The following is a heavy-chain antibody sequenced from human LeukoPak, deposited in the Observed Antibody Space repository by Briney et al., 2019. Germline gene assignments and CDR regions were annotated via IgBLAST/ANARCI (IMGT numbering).Heavy chain of an antibody. D-gene: IGHD2-8*01. V-gene: IGHV3-21*01. CDR1: GFTFSSYW. J-gene: IGHJ4*02. CDR2: ISSSSSYI. CDR3: ARGASTKIDY. Sequence: KAGGSLRLSCVASGFTFSSYWMSWVRQAPGKGLEWVSSISSSSSYIYYADSVKGRFTISRDNAKNSLYLQMNSLRAEDTAVYYCARGASTKIDYWGQGTLVTVSS.